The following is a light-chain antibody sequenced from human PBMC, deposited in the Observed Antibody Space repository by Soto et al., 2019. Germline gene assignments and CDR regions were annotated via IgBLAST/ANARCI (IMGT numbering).Light chain of an antibody. CDR2: GAS. Sequence: EIVMTQSPATLSVSPGERAALSCRASQSVSSNFAWYQQKPGQAPRLLIHGASTRATGIPARFSGSGSGTEFTLTINSMQSEDFAVSYCQQYNNWPYTFGQGTKLDIK. CDR1: QSVSSN. CDR3: QQYNNWPYT. J-gene: IGKJ2*01. V-gene: IGKV3-15*01.